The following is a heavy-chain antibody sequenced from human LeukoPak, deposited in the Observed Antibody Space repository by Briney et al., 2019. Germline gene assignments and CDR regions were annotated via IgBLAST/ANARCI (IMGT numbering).Heavy chain of an antibody. V-gene: IGHV4-59*12. J-gene: IGHJ5*02. CDR3: ARDHRASMVRGVILNWFDP. D-gene: IGHD3-10*01. CDR2: IYYSGST. CDR1: GGSISSYY. Sequence: PSETLSLTCTVSGGSISSYYWSWIRQPPGKGLEWIGYIYYSGSTNYNPSLKSRVTMSVDTSKNQFSLKLSSVTAADTAVYYCARDHRASMVRGVILNWFDPWGQGTLVTVSS.